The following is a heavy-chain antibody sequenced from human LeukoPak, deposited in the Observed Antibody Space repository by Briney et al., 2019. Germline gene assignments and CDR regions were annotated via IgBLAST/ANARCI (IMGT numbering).Heavy chain of an antibody. CDR2: IIPIFGTA. V-gene: IGHV1-69*13. J-gene: IGHJ3*02. D-gene: IGHD3-22*01. CDR1: GGTFSSYA. Sequence: RVASVKVSCKASGGTFSSYAISWVRQAPGQGLEWMGGIIPIFGTANYAQKSQGRVTITADESTSTAYMELSSLRSKDTAVYYCARAAGYYDNPAAFDIWGQGTMVTVSS. CDR3: ARAAGYYDNPAAFDI.